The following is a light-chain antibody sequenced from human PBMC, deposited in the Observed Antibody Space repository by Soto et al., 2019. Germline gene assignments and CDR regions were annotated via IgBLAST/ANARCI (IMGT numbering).Light chain of an antibody. J-gene: IGLJ1*01. Sequence: QSALTQPASVSGSPGQSITISCTGTSGDIGSYNRVSWYQQHPGKAPKLIIYEVNDRPSGVSNRFSGYKSGNTASLTISGLQAEDEAEYYCSSYTNINTRACVFGTGTKVTVL. CDR1: SGDIGSYNR. CDR2: EVN. CDR3: SSYTNINTRACV. V-gene: IGLV2-14*01.